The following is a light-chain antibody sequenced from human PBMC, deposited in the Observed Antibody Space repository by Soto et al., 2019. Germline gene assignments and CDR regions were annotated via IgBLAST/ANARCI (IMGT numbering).Light chain of an antibody. J-gene: IGLJ3*02. V-gene: IGLV4-69*01. CDR3: QTWGTDIGGV. CDR1: SGHSNYA. CDR2: VNSDGSH. Sequence: QLVLTQSPSASASLGASVKLTCTLSSGHSNYAIAWHQQQPEKGPRYLMKVNSDGSHNKGDGIPDRFSGSSSGAERYLTISSLQSEDEADYYCQTWGTDIGGVFGAGTKLTVL.